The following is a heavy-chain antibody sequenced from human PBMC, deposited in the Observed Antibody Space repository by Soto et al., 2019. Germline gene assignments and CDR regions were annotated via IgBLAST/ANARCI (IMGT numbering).Heavy chain of an antibody. CDR3: ARYVDTAMVLDY. CDR2: INHSGST. D-gene: IGHD5-18*01. V-gene: IGHV4-34*01. CDR1: GGSFSGYY. J-gene: IGHJ4*02. Sequence: SETLSLTCAVYGGSFSGYYWSRIRQPPGKGLEWIGEINHSGSTNYNPSLKSRVTISVDTSKNQFSLKLSSVTAADTAVYYCARYVDTAMVLDYWGQGTLVTVSS.